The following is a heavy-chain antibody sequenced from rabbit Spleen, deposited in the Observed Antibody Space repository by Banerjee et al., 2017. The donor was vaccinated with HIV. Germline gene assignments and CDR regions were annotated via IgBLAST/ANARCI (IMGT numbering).Heavy chain of an antibody. Sequence: QLKESGGGLVQPGGSLKLSCKASGFTLSSYYMNWVRQAPGKGLEWIGYIDPLFGITYYANWVNGRFSISRENAQNTVFLQMTSLTAADTATYFCARDGAGGSYFALWGQGPLVTVS. CDR3: ARDGAGGSYFAL. J-gene: IGHJ4*01. V-gene: IGHV1S7*01. CDR1: GFTLSSYY. CDR2: IDPLFGIT. D-gene: IGHD8-1*01.